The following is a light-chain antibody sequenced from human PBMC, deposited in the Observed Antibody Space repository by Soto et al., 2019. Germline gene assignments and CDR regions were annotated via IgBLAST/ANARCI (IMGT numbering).Light chain of an antibody. CDR1: QSISSY. V-gene: IGKV1-39*01. Sequence: MTQSPATLSVSPGERATLSCRASQSISSYLNWYQQKPGKAPKLLIYAASSLQSEVPSRFSGSGSGTDFTLTISSLQPEDFATYYCQQSYSTPLTFGGGTKVEIK. J-gene: IGKJ4*01. CDR2: AAS. CDR3: QQSYSTPLT.